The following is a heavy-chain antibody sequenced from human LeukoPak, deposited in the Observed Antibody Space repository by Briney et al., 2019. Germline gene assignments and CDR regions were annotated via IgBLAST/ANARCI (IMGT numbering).Heavy chain of an antibody. V-gene: IGHV1-46*01. CDR2: INPSGGST. CDR1: GYTFTSYY. J-gene: IGHJ4*02. D-gene: IGHD3-16*02. CDR3: ARALWGSYRYTSDY. Sequence: GASVKVSCTASGYTFTSYYIHWVRQAPGQGLEWMGIINPSGGSTGYAQRFQDRVTMSRDTSTSTVYMELSSLRSEDTAVYYCARALWGSYRYTSDYWGQGTLVTVSS.